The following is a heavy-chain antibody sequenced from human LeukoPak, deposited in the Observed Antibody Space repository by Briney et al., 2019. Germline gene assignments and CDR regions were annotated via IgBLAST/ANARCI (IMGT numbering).Heavy chain of an antibody. CDR3: ARTGSGSYYNNNWFDP. D-gene: IGHD3-10*01. CDR1: GYTLTSYA. V-gene: IGHV1-3*01. CDR2: INAGNGNT. Sequence: ASVKVSCKASGYTLTSYAMHWVRQAPGQRLEWMGWINAGNGNTKYSQKFQGRVTITRDTSASTAYMELSSLRSEDTAVYYCARTGSGSYYNNNWFDPWGQGTLVTVSS. J-gene: IGHJ5*02.